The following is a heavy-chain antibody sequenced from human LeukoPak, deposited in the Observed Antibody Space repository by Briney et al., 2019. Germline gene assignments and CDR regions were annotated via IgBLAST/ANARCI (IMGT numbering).Heavy chain of an antibody. J-gene: IGHJ4*02. V-gene: IGHV3-21*05. D-gene: IGHD1-26*01. CDR1: GFTFSLYA. CDR2: IDSGSDDI. CDR3: ARVRWELYYFDY. Sequence: GGSLRLSCAASGFTFSLYAMNWVRQAPGKGLEWVSYIDSGSDDIHYADSVRGRFTISRDNAKNTLYLQMKSLRAEDTAVYYCARVRWELYYFDYWGQGTLVTVSS.